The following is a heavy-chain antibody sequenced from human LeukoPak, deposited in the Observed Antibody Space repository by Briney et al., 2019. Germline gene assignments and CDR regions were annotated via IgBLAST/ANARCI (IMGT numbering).Heavy chain of an antibody. Sequence: SETLSLTCAVYGGSFSGYYWSWIRQPPGKGLEWIGSIYFSGSTYYNPSLKSRVTISVDTSKNQFSLKLSSVTAADTAVYYCASRYSTDWYNPGGYFQHWGQGTLVIVSS. V-gene: IGHV4-34*01. J-gene: IGHJ1*01. CDR2: IYFSGST. D-gene: IGHD6-19*01. CDR1: GGSFSGYY. CDR3: ASRYSTDWYNPGGYFQH.